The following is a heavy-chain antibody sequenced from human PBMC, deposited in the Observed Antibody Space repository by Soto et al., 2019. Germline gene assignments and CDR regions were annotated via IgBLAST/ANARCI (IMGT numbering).Heavy chain of an antibody. Sequence: EVQLVESGGGLVQPGGSLRLSCAASGFTFSSYWSHWVRQAPGKGLVWVSRINSDGSSTSYAYSVKGRFTISRDNAKNPLYMQMNSLRAEDTAVYYCARADYSGSYYGHFDYWGQGTLVTVSS. V-gene: IGHV3-74*01. CDR2: INSDGSST. CDR1: GFTFSSYW. CDR3: ARADYSGSYYGHFDY. J-gene: IGHJ4*02. D-gene: IGHD1-26*01.